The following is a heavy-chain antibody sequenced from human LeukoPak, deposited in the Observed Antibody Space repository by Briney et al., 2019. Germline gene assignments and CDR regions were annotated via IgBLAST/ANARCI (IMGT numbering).Heavy chain of an antibody. Sequence: GGSLRLPCTASGFTFSSYEKNWVRQSPGKGREWVSYINSSGSTIYYADSVKGRFTISRDNAKNSLYLQMISLRAEDTAVYYCARDSEGSDSDYWGQGTLVTVSS. CDR3: ARDSEGSDSDY. V-gene: IGHV3-48*03. CDR2: INSSGSTI. D-gene: IGHD6-25*01. CDR1: GFTFSSYE. J-gene: IGHJ4*02.